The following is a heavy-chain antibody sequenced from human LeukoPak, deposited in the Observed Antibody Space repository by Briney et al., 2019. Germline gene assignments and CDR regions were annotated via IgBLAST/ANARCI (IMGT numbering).Heavy chain of an antibody. J-gene: IGHJ6*02. D-gene: IGHD3-9*01. CDR1: GFTLSSNY. CDR3: ASILKGYYYYGMDV. CDR2: IYSGGST. V-gene: IGHV3-53*01. Sequence: PGGSLRLSCAASGFTLSSNYMSWVRQAPGKGLEWVSVIYSGGSTYYADSVKGRFTISRDNSKNTLYLQMNSLRAEDTAVYYCASILKGYYYYGMDVWGQGTTVTVSS.